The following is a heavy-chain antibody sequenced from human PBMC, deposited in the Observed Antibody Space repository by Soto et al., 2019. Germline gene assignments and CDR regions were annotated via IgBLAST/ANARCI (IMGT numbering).Heavy chain of an antibody. Sequence: PSETLSLTCSVSGFSITSGFYWGWIRQPPGKGLEWIGSVYHSGATYYNPSLQSRVTISVDTSKNLFSLRLNSVTAADTAIYYCARERSFMRPVGWVDPWGQGTQVTVSS. V-gene: IGHV4-38-2*02. CDR1: GFSITSGFY. J-gene: IGHJ5*02. D-gene: IGHD6-13*01. CDR3: ARERSFMRPVGWVDP. CDR2: VYHSGAT.